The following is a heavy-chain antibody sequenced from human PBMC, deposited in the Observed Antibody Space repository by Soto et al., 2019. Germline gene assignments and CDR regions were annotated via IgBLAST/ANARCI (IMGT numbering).Heavy chain of an antibody. D-gene: IGHD2-15*01. CDR3: QAEDGIRDTVPVSAFLLNRSSDL. Sequence: PEKGLEWGSTIGGSGGSTYYADSVKGRFTISRDNSNSTLYLQMNSLRAEDTAVFFFQAEDGIRDTVPVSAFLLNRSSDL. J-gene: IGHJ2*01. V-gene: IGHV3-23*01. CDR2: IGGSGGST.